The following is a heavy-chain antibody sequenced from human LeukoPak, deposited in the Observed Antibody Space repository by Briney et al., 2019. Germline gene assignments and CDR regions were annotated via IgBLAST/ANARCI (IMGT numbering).Heavy chain of an antibody. Sequence: GGSLRLSCAASEFSVGSNYMTWVRQAPGKGLEWVSLIYSGGSTYYADSVKGRFTISRDNSKNTLYLQMNSLRAEDTAVYYCARGGGYYDSSGYARSIWGQGTMVTVSS. CDR1: EFSVGSNY. V-gene: IGHV3-53*01. CDR2: IYSGGST. CDR3: ARGGGYYDSSGYARSI. D-gene: IGHD3-22*01. J-gene: IGHJ3*02.